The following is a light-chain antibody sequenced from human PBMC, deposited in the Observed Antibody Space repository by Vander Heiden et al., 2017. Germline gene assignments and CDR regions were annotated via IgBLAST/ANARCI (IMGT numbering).Light chain of an antibody. CDR3: QSYDSSNQV. Sequence: KFMLTQPHSVSESPGKTVTISCTRSSGSIASNYVQWYQQRPGSSPTTIIYEDSQRPSGVPDRFSGSIDSSSNSASLTISGLKTEDEADDYCQSYDSSNQVFGGGTKLTVL. V-gene: IGLV6-57*01. CDR2: EDS. J-gene: IGLJ3*02. CDR1: SGSIASNY.